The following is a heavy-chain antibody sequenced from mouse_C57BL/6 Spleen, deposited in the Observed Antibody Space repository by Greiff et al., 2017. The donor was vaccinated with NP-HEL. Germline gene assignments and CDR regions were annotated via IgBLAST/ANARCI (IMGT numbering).Heavy chain of an antibody. J-gene: IGHJ2*01. Sequence: QVQLQQPGAELVRPGTSVKLSCQASGYTFTSYWMHWVTQRPGQGLEWIGVIDPSDSYTTYNQKFKGKATLTVDTSSSTAYMQLSSLTSEDSAVYYCARSGNYSNGDYWGQGTTLTVSS. V-gene: IGHV1-59*01. CDR1: GYTFTSYW. CDR3: ARSGNYSNGDY. CDR2: IDPSDSYT. D-gene: IGHD2-5*01.